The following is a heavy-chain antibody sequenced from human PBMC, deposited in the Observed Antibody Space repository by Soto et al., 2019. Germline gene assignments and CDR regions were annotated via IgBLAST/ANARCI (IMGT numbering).Heavy chain of an antibody. Sequence: QVHLVQSGAEVKKPGAPVKVSCKASGYTFTSYAMHWVRQAPGQRLEWMGWINTDNGNTKYSQKFQGRVTITRDTSATTAYMELSSLRSEDTAVYYCARENGITVTPFDYWGQGTLVTVSS. CDR1: GYTFTSYA. J-gene: IGHJ4*02. CDR2: INTDNGNT. CDR3: ARENGITVTPFDY. V-gene: IGHV1-3*04. D-gene: IGHD4-17*01.